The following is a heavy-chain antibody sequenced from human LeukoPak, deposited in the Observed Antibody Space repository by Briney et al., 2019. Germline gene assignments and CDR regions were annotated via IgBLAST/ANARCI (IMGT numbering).Heavy chain of an antibody. CDR1: GFTFSRYS. CDR2: ISSSSSYI. Sequence: PGGSLRLSCAASGFTFSRYSMNWVRQAPGKGLEWVSSISSSSSYIHYADSVKGRITITRDNAKNSLYLQMNSLRAEDTAVYYCARLLPSAFDIWGQGTMVTVSS. J-gene: IGHJ3*02. CDR3: ARLLPSAFDI. V-gene: IGHV3-21*01. D-gene: IGHD2-15*01.